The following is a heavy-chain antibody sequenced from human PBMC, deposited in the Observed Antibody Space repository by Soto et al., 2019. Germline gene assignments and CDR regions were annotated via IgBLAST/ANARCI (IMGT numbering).Heavy chain of an antibody. CDR1: GGTFSSYA. CDR2: IIPIFGTA. Sequence: QVQLVQSGAEVKKPGSSVKVSCKASGGTFSSYAISWVRQAPGQGLEWMGGIIPIFGTANYAQKFQGRVTITADESTSTAYMELSSLRSEDTAVYYCAREGRAYYDSSGYYYFDYWGQGTLVTVSS. J-gene: IGHJ4*02. D-gene: IGHD3-22*01. V-gene: IGHV1-69*01. CDR3: AREGRAYYDSSGYYYFDY.